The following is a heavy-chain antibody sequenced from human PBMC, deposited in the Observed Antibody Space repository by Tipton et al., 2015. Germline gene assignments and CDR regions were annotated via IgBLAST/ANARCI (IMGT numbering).Heavy chain of an antibody. D-gene: IGHD6-25*01. CDR1: GFTFSNYA. CDR3: VSLAADF. CDR2: IGGSGDTT. V-gene: IGHV3-23*01. J-gene: IGHJ4*02. Sequence: SLRLSCEASGFTFSNYAMSWVRQAPGKGLEWVSGIGGSGDTTYYADSVKGRFTISRDNSKNTVYLQMNSLRAEDTAMYYCVSLAADFWGQGTLVTVSS.